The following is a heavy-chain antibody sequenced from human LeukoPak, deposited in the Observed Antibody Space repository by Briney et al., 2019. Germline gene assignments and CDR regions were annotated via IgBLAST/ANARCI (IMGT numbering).Heavy chain of an antibody. CDR2: IYYSGST. CDR1: GASISSYY. J-gene: IGHJ4*02. V-gene: IGHV4-59*01. CDR3: ARYDYGGNSFDY. D-gene: IGHD4-23*01. Sequence: PSEILSLTCTVSGASISSYYWSWIRQPPGKGLEWIGYIYYSGSTNYNPSLKSRVTISVDTSKNQFSLKLSSVTAADTAVYYCARYDYGGNSFDYWGQGTLVTVSS.